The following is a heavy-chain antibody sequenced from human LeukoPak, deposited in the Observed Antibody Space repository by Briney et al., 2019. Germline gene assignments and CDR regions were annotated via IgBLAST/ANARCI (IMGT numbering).Heavy chain of an antibody. J-gene: IGHJ4*02. Sequence: SETLSLTCTVSGGSISSYYWSWIRQPPGKGLEWIGYIYYSGSTNYNPSLKSRVTISVDTSKNQFSLKLSSVTAADTAVYYCARERSTYYYDSSGYHPKGRSDYWGQGTLVTVSS. CDR1: GGSISSYY. V-gene: IGHV4-59*12. CDR3: ARERSTYYYDSSGYHPKGRSDY. CDR2: IYYSGST. D-gene: IGHD3-22*01.